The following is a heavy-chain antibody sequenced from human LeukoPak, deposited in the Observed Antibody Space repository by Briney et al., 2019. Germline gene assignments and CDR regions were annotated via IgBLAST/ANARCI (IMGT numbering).Heavy chain of an antibody. J-gene: IGHJ4*01. V-gene: IGHV3-23*01. CDR3: AKVTLSNSWDLHFDY. CDR1: GFTFSDYG. D-gene: IGHD2/OR15-2a*01. Sequence: PGGCLRLSCAASGFTFSDYGISSVRQAAGGGLELVSSKTDNAGTIHSADSVEGRFTISRDHSNNTLYLQMNSLSAEDTAVSSCAKVTLSNSWDLHFDYYGHRALVTVSS. CDR2: KTDNAGTI.